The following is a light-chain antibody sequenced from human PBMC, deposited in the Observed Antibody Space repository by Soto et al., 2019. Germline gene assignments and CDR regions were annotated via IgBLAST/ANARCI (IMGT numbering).Light chain of an antibody. CDR3: QQYGSSPLT. J-gene: IGKJ4*01. CDR2: GAS. V-gene: IGKV3-20*01. CDR1: QSVSSSY. Sequence: EIVLTQSPGTLSLSPGERATLSCRASQSVSSSYVAWYQQKPAQAPRLLIYGASSRATGIPDRFTGSGSGTDFSLTISSLEPADFAVYYCQQYGSSPLTFGGGTKVEIK.